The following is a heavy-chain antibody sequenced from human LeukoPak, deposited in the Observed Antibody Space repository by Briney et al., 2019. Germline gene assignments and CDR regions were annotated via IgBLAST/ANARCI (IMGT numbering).Heavy chain of an antibody. V-gene: IGHV3-15*07. D-gene: IGHD2-2*01. CDR3: SKDLPHTRAWALKY. CDR1: GFTFSSYG. J-gene: IGHJ4*02. CDR2: IKSKASGGTT. Sequence: PGRSLRLSCAASGFTFSSYGMHWVRQAPGQGPEWVGRIKSKASGGTTDYASPVKGRFTISRDDSENTLYLQMNSLRTDDTAVYYCSKDLPHTRAWALKYWGQGALVTVSS.